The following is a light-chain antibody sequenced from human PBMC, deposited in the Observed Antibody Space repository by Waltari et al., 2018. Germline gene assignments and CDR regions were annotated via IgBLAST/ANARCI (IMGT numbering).Light chain of an antibody. CDR1: SSDVGGYTY. V-gene: IGLV2-14*03. Sequence: HSALTQPASVSGSPGQSITISCTGTSSDVGGYTYVSWYQQHPGKAPKLMIFDVSNRPSGVSNRFSGSKSGNTASRTVSGLQAEDEAEYYCSSYISSDTLELFGGGTSLTVL. J-gene: IGLJ2*01. CDR2: DVS. CDR3: SSYISSDTLEL.